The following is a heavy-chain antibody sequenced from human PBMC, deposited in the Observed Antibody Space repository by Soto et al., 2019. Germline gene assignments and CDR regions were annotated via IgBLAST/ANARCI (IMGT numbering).Heavy chain of an antibody. CDR2: VSHDGRNT. V-gene: IGHV3-30*18. D-gene: IGHD6-19*01. J-gene: IGHJ4*02. Sequence: VQLVESGGGVVQPGRSLRLSCAASGFTFSDYAMHWVRQAPGKGLEWVAVVSHDGRNTHYADSVKGRFTISRDSSKNTGSLEMTRLRAEDTAVYYCAKGGRQWLVTYDFNYWGQGALVTVSS. CDR3: AKGGRQWLVTYDFNY. CDR1: GFTFSDYA.